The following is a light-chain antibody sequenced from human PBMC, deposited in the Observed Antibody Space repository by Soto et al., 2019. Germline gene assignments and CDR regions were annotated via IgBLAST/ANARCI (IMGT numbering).Light chain of an antibody. CDR2: SNN. V-gene: IGLV1-44*01. J-gene: IGLJ2*01. Sequence: QSVLTQPPSASGTPGQRVSISCSGSNSNIGSNTVNWYQQVPGAAPKLLIYSNNQRPSGVPDRFSASKFATSASVAVSGLQSEDEADYYCASWDDSLNGVVFGGGTQLTVL. CDR1: NSNIGSNT. CDR3: ASWDDSLNGVV.